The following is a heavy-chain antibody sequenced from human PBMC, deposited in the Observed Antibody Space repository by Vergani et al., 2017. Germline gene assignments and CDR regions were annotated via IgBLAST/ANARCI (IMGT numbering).Heavy chain of an antibody. CDR2: ISGSGYST. Sequence: EVQLLESGGGLVQPGGSLRLSCAASGLTFRHYAMSWVRQAPGKGLEWVSTISGSGYSTNYADSVKGRFPISRDNSKNMLYLQMNRLRADDTSVYYCAKASVVEVAATYFDYWGQGTLVTVSS. D-gene: IGHD2-15*01. CDR1: GLTFRHYA. J-gene: IGHJ4*02. CDR3: AKASVVEVAATYFDY. V-gene: IGHV3-23*01.